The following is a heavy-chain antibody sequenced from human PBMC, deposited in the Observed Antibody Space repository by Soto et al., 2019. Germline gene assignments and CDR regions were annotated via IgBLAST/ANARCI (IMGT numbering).Heavy chain of an antibody. V-gene: IGHV3-23*01. J-gene: IGHJ4*02. CDR3: AKGTMVAPFYYFDY. Sequence: EVQLLESGGGLVQPGGSLRLSCVASGFTFNNSAMSWVRQAPGKGLQWVSSISGTVGNTYYAESVKGRFTISRDTSKNTVYLQMNSLRAEDTAIYYCAKGTMVAPFYYFDYWGQGTLVTVSS. D-gene: IGHD2-15*01. CDR1: GFTFNNSA. CDR2: ISGTVGNT.